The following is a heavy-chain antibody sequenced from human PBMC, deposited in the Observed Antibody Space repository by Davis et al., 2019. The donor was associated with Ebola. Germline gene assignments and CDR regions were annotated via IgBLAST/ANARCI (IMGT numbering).Heavy chain of an antibody. Sequence: AASVKVSCKASGYIFSTYGVTWMRQAPGQGPEWMGWINTNTGKPTYAQGFTGRFVLSLDTSVSTAYLQINRLKAEDTAVYYCARVLEAASGQSRKTLNYWGQGTLVTVSS. J-gene: IGHJ4*02. CDR1: GYIFSTYG. V-gene: IGHV7-4-1*02. D-gene: IGHD1-26*01. CDR2: INTNTGKP. CDR3: ARVLEAASGQSRKTLNY.